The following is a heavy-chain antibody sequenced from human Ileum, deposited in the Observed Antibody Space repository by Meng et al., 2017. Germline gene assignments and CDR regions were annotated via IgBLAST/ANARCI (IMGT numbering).Heavy chain of an antibody. CDR1: GCSISDSNL. CDR2: IYHTGST. CDR3: ARDLLGPAIAASGYFDP. J-gene: IGHJ5*02. Sequence: VQLQEAGPGLVKPSGVLSLTCAVSGCSISDSNLWSCVRQPPGKGLEWMGEIYHTGSTNYNPSLKSRVTMSLDKSKNQFFLDLPSVTAADTAVYYCARDLLGPAIAASGYFDPWGQGTLVTASS. V-gene: IGHV4-4*02. D-gene: IGHD5-12*01.